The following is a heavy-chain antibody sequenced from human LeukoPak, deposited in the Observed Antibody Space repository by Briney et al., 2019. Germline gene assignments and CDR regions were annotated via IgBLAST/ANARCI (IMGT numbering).Heavy chain of an antibody. D-gene: IGHD6-19*01. Sequence: PGGSLRLSCAASGFTFSSYAMHWVRQAPGKGLEWVAVISYDGSNKYYADSVKGRFTISRDNSKNTLYLQMNSLRAEDTAVYYCAGGPLAAGTHSYYYYYYGMDVWGQGTTVTVSS. CDR1: GFTFSSYA. CDR2: ISYDGSNK. CDR3: AGGPLAAGTHSYYYYYYGMDV. V-gene: IGHV3-30-3*01. J-gene: IGHJ6*02.